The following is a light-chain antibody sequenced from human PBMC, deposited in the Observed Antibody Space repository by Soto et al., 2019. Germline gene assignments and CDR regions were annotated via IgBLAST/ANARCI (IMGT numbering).Light chain of an antibody. J-gene: IGLJ1*01. CDR3: SSYTTSNPYV. CDR1: SSDVGGHNY. CDR2: EVS. Sequence: QSVLSQPASVSGSPGQSITISCTGTSSDVGGHNYVSWFQQHPGEAPKLIIFEVSNRPSGVSARFSGSKSGNTASLAISGLQAEDEADYFCSSYTTSNPYVFGTGTKLTVL. V-gene: IGLV2-14*01.